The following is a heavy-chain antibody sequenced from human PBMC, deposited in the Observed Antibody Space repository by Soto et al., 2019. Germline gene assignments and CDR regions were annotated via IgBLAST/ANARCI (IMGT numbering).Heavy chain of an antibody. V-gene: IGHV4-34*01. CDR3: ARGGKDTAFDY. D-gene: IGHD5-18*01. CDR1: GGSFSGYY. CDR2: INHSGST. Sequence: PSETRSLTCAVYGGSFSGYYWSWIRQPPGKGLEWIGEINHSGSTNYNPSLKSRVTISVDTSKNQFSLKLSSVTAADTAVYYCARGGKDTAFDYWGQGTLVTVSS. J-gene: IGHJ4*02.